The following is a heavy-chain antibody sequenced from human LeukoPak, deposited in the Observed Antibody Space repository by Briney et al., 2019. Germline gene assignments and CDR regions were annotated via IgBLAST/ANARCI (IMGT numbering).Heavy chain of an antibody. CDR1: GFTFSSYG. CDR3: AKASYYYGSGSFRKWFDP. V-gene: IGHV3-30*02. CDR2: IRYDGSNK. D-gene: IGHD3-10*01. J-gene: IGHJ5*02. Sequence: GGSLRLSCAASGFTFSSYGMHWVRQAPGKGLEWVAFIRYDGSNKYYADSVKGRFTISRDNSKNTLYLQMNSLRAEDTAVYYCAKASYYYGSGSFRKWFDPWGQGTLVTVSS.